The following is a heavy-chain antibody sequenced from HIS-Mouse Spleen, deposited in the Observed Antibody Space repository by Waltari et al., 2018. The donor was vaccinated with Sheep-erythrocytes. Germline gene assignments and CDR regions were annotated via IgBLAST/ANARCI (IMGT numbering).Heavy chain of an antibody. CDR2: ISSNGGST. CDR3: ARGGIAVAGYYFDY. CDR1: GFTFSSYA. J-gene: IGHJ4*02. Sequence: EVQLVESGGGWVQPGGSLRLSCAASGFTFSSYAMHWVRQAPGKGLEYVSAISSNGGSTYYANSVKGRFTISRDNSKNTLYLQMGSLRAEDMAVYYCARGGIAVAGYYFDYWGQGTLVTVSS. D-gene: IGHD6-19*01. V-gene: IGHV3-64*01.